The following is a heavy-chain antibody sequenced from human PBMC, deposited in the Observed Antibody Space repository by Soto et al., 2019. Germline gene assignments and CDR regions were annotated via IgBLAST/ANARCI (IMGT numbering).Heavy chain of an antibody. Sequence: QVQLQESGPGLVKPSQTLSLTCTVSGGSISSGGYYWSWIRQHPGKGMEWIGYIDYSGSTYYNPSLKSRVTISVDTSKNQFSLKLSSVTAADTAVYYCARAKLRFLEWLTPQGYYFDYWGQGTLVTVSS. CDR2: IDYSGST. CDR3: ARAKLRFLEWLTPQGYYFDY. J-gene: IGHJ4*02. D-gene: IGHD3-3*01. CDR1: GGSISSGGYY. V-gene: IGHV4-31*03.